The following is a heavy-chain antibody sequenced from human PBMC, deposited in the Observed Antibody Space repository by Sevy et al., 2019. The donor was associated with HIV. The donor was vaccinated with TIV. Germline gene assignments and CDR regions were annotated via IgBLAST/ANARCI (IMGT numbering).Heavy chain of an antibody. CDR2: ISSSGTII. CDR1: GLNVSDYF. J-gene: IGHJ6*02. CDR3: ARDIKAMVRGVKDYYYGMDV. V-gene: IGHV3-11*04. D-gene: IGHD3-10*01. Sequence: GGSLRLSCAVSGLNVSDYFMAWIRQAPGRGPEWVSYISSSGTIIYYRDSVKGRFTISRDNSKNTLYLQMNSLRAEDTAVYYCARDIKAMVRGVKDYYYGMDVWGQGTTVTVSS.